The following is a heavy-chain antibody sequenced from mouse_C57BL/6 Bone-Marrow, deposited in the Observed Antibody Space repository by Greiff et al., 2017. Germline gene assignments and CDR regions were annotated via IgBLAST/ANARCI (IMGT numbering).Heavy chain of an antibody. CDR1: GYTFTSYW. Sequence: VQLQQPGAELVKPGASVKLSCTASGYTFTSYWMPWVKQRPEQGLEWIGMIHPNSGSTNYNEKFKSKATLTVDKSSNTAYMQLSSLTSEDSAFYYCANDYVDYWGQGTTLTVSS. J-gene: IGHJ2*01. CDR2: IHPNSGST. V-gene: IGHV1-64*01. CDR3: ANDYVDY. D-gene: IGHD2-4*01.